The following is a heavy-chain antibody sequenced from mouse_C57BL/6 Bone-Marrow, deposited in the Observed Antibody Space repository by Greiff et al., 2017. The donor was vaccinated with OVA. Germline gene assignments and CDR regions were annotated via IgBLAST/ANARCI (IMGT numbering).Heavy chain of an antibody. CDR3: ARRSDYEVGYYLDY. D-gene: IGHD2-4*01. CDR2: ISSGSSTI. Sequence: EVKLQESGGGLVKPGGSLKLSCAASGFTFSDYGMHWVRQAPEKGLEWVAYISSGSSTIYYADTVKGRFTLSRDNAKNTLFLQRTSRRSEDTAMYYCARRSDYEVGYYLDYWGQGTTLTVSS. CDR1: GFTFSDYG. V-gene: IGHV5-17*01. J-gene: IGHJ2*01.